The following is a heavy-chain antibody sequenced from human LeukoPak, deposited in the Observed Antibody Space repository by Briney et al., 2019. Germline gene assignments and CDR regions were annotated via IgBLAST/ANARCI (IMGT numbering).Heavy chain of an antibody. Sequence: SETLSLTCAVYGGSFSGYYWSWIRQPPGKGLEWVGEINHSGSTNYNPSPKSRVTRSVDTSKNQFSLKLSSVTAADTAVYYCARGAPMVRGVRDWYFDLWGRGTLVTVSS. CDR2: INHSGST. J-gene: IGHJ2*01. V-gene: IGHV4-34*01. CDR1: GGSFSGYY. D-gene: IGHD3-10*01. CDR3: ARGAPMVRGVRDWYFDL.